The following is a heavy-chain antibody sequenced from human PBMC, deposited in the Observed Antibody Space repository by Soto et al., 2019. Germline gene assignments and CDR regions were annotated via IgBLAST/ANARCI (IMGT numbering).Heavy chain of an antibody. CDR3: ARDWIKINDCILYYYSGMDV. Sequence: ASVKVSCKASGYTFTSYGISWVRQAPGQGLEWMGWISAYNGNTNYAQKLQGRVTMTTDTSTSTAYMELRSLRSDDTAVYYCARDWIKINDCILYYYSGMDVWGQGTTVTVSS. CDR1: GYTFTSYG. V-gene: IGHV1-18*04. D-gene: IGHD1-1*01. CDR2: ISAYNGNT. J-gene: IGHJ6*02.